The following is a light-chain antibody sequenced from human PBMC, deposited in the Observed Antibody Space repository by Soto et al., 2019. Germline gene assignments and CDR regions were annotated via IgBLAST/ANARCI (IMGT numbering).Light chain of an antibody. CDR3: QQYHNWPT. CDR1: QGVSTN. CDR2: GAS. Sequence: IVLRQSPATLSVSPGERATLSFRASQGVSTNLAWYQQNPGQAPRLLISGASTRATGIPARFSGSGSGTEFTLTISSLQSEDFAVYYCQQYHNWPTFGQGTRLEIK. V-gene: IGKV3-15*01. J-gene: IGKJ5*01.